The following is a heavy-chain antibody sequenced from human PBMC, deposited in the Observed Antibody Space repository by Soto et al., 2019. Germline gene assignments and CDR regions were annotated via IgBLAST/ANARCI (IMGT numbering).Heavy chain of an antibody. D-gene: IGHD2-2*03. V-gene: IGHV4-39*01. CDR2: IYYSGST. J-gene: IGHJ6*02. Sequence: SETLSLTCTVAGGSISSSSYYWGWIRQPPGKGLEWIGSIYYSGSTYYNPSLKSRVTISVDTSKNQFSLKLSSVTAADTAVYYCARHGSTGYYGMDVWGQGTTVTVSS. CDR1: GGSISSSSYY. CDR3: ARHGSTGYYGMDV.